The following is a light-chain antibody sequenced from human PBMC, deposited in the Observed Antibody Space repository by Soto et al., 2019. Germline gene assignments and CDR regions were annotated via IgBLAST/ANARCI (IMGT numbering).Light chain of an antibody. CDR2: GAS. Sequence: EIVLTRSPAILSLSPRDRATRSCRASQSVSTYLAWYQQKPGQAPRLLXYGASTRATSIPARFSGSGSGTDFTLTISSLQTEDFAVYYCQQYGSSPRITFGQGTRLEIK. CDR1: QSVSTY. J-gene: IGKJ5*01. V-gene: IGKV3-20*01. CDR3: QQYGSSPRIT.